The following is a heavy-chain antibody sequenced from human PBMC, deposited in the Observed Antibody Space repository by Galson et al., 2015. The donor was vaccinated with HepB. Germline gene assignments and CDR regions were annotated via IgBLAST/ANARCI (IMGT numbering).Heavy chain of an antibody. D-gene: IGHD6-13*01. Sequence: CAASGFTFSDYYMSWIRQAPGKGLEWVSYISSSSSYTNYADSVKGRFTISRDNAKNSLYLQMNSLRAEDTAVYYCARGAFGSSWPRPGPAWGQGTLVTVSS. CDR1: GFTFSDYY. J-gene: IGHJ5*02. CDR3: ARGAFGSSWPRPGPA. V-gene: IGHV3-11*06. CDR2: ISSSSSYT.